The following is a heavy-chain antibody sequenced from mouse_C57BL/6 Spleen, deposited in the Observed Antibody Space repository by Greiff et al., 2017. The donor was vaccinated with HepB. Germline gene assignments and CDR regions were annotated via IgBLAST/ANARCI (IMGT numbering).Heavy chain of an antibody. Sequence: DVKLVESGGGLVKPGGSLKLSCAASGFTFSSYAMSWVRQTPEKRLEWVATISDGGSYTYYPDNVKGRFTISRDNAKNNLYLQMSHLKAEDTAMYYCARDARDYYGVYFDYWGQGTTLTVSS. CDR3: ARDARDYYGVYFDY. V-gene: IGHV5-4*01. CDR1: GFTFSSYA. D-gene: IGHD1-1*01. J-gene: IGHJ2*01. CDR2: ISDGGSYT.